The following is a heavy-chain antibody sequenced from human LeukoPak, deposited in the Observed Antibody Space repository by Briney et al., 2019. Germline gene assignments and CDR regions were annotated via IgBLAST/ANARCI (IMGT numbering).Heavy chain of an antibody. CDR2: INPNSGGT. CDR3: ARATSLLVVVIKD. CDR1: GYTFTGYY. J-gene: IGHJ4*02. Sequence: GASVKVSCKASGYTFTGYYMHWVRRAPGQGLEWMGWINPNSGGTNYAQKFQGRVTMTRDTSISTAYMELSRLRSDDTAVYYCARATSLLVVVIKDWGQGTLVTVSS. D-gene: IGHD3-22*01. V-gene: IGHV1-2*02.